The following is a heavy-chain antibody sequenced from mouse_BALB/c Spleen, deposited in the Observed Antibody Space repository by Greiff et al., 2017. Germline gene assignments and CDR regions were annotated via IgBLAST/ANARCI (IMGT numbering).Heavy chain of an antibody. J-gene: IGHJ2*01. CDR1: GYSFTGYF. Sequence: VQLQQSGPELVKPGASVKISCKASGYSFTGYFMNWVMQSHGKSLEWIGRINPYNGDTFYNQKFKGKATLTVDKSSSTAHMELRSLASEDSAVYYCARGNMITIYYFDYLGQGTTLTVSS. CDR3: ARGNMITIYYFDY. V-gene: IGHV1-20*02. CDR2: INPYNGDT. D-gene: IGHD2-4*01.